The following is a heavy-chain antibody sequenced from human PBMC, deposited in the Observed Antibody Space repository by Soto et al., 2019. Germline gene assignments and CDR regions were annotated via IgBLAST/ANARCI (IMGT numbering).Heavy chain of an antibody. D-gene: IGHD3-22*01. CDR1: GGSFSGYY. CDR2: INHSGST. V-gene: IGHV4-34*01. Sequence: KPSETLSLTCAVYGGSFSGYYWSWIRQPPGKGLEWIGEINHSGSTNYNPSLKSRVTISVDTSKNQFSLKLSPVTAADTAVYYCARGRQTQYYYDSSGYWLKYWGQGTLVTVSS. J-gene: IGHJ4*02. CDR3: ARGRQTQYYYDSSGYWLKY.